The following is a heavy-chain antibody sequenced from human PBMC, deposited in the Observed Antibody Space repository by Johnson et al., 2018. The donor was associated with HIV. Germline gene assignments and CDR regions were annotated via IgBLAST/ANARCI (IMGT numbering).Heavy chain of an antibody. CDR2: IKSKTDGGTT. V-gene: IGHV3-15*01. Sequence: EKLVESGGGLVKPGGSLKLSCTASGFTFSNAWMNSVRHAPGKGLEWVGRIKSKTDGGTTDYAAPVKGKFTISRDDSKTTLYLQMNSLKTEDTAVYYCITGGSGTIPSGAFDIWGQGTMVTVSS. CDR1: GFTFSNAW. J-gene: IGHJ3*02. D-gene: IGHD1-26*01. CDR3: ITGGSGTIPSGAFDI.